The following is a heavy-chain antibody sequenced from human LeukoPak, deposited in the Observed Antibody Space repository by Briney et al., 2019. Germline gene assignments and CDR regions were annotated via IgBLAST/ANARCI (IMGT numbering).Heavy chain of an antibody. Sequence: GGSLRLSCAASGFTFSSYWMHWVRQAPGKGLVWVSRINSDGSSTSYADSVKGRFTISRDNAKNTLYLQMNSLRAEDTAVYYCARVGLGYCTNGVCYKRGGYYGMDVWGQGTTVTVSS. CDR1: GFTFSSYW. CDR3: ARVGLGYCTNGVCYKRGGYYGMDV. J-gene: IGHJ6*02. D-gene: IGHD2-8*01. V-gene: IGHV3-74*01. CDR2: INSDGSST.